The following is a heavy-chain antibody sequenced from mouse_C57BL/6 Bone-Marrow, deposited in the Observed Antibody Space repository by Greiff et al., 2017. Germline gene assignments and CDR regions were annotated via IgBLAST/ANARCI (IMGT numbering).Heavy chain of an antibody. D-gene: IGHD4-1*01. J-gene: IGHJ3*01. CDR2: IRNKANGYTT. Sequence: EVQRVESGGGLVQPGGSLSLSCAASGFTFTDYYMSWVRQPPGKALEWLGFIRNKANGYTTEYSASVKGRFTISRDNSQSILYLQMNALRAEDSATYYCARLLNWSWFAYWGQGTLVTVSA. CDR3: ARLLNWSWFAY. CDR1: GFTFTDYY. V-gene: IGHV7-3*01.